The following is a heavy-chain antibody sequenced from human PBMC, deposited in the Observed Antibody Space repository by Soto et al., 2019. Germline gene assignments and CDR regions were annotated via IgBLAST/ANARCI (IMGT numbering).Heavy chain of an antibody. CDR1: GFTFSSYW. D-gene: IGHD5-12*01. Sequence: PGGSLRLSCAACGFTFSSYWMHWVRQAPWKGLVWVSRIKGDGSETNYADSVKGRFTISRDNAKKTLYLQLNSLRAEDTAVYYCLRGNSGYGNFDYWGRGTRVTVCS. CDR3: LRGNSGYGNFDY. CDR2: IKGDGSET. J-gene: IGHJ4*02. V-gene: IGHV3-74*01.